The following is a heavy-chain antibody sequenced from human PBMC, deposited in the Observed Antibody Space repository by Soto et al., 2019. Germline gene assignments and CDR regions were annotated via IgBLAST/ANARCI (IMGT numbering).Heavy chain of an antibody. D-gene: IGHD5-12*01. Sequence: GASVKVSCKASGYTFTSYYMHWVRQAPGQGLEWMGIINPSGGSTSYAQKFQGRVTMTRDTSTSTVYMELSSLRSEDTAVYYCARDSRRWLQLIGYYFDYWGQGTLVTVSS. J-gene: IGHJ4*02. CDR3: ARDSRRWLQLIGYYFDY. CDR2: INPSGGST. CDR1: GYTFTSYY. V-gene: IGHV1-46*01.